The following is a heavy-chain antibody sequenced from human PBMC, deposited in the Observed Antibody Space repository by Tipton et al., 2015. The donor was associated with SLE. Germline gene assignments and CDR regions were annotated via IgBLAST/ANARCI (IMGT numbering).Heavy chain of an antibody. Sequence: TLSLTCTVSGGSISSQYWSWIRQPPGKGLEWIGYVYSSGSTNYNPSLKSRVTISVDTSKNQFSLKLSSVTAADTAVYYCARDSDDSSGPFIDYWGQGTLVTVSS. CDR2: VYSSGST. J-gene: IGHJ4*02. D-gene: IGHD3-22*01. V-gene: IGHV4-59*11. CDR1: GGSISSQY. CDR3: ARDSDDSSGPFIDY.